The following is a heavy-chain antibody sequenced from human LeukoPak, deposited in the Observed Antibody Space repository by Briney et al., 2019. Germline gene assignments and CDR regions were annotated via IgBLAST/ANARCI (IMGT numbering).Heavy chain of an antibody. J-gene: IGHJ6*02. Sequence: PGGSLSLSCAASGFTFSDFGMNWVRQAPGKGLEWVAFIKGDETEKHYVVSLKGRFTIYRDNAENSVSLQMNSLTVEDTAVYFCARGRFCYGWGIDVWGQGTTVIVSS. CDR3: ARGRFCYGWGIDV. CDR1: GFTFSDFG. D-gene: IGHD2-2*01. V-gene: IGHV3-7*01. CDR2: IKGDETEK.